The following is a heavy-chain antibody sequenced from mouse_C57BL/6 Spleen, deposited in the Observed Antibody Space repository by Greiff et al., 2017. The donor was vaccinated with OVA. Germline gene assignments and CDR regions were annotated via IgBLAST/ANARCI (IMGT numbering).Heavy chain of an antibody. Sequence: EVKLVESGPGLVKPSQSLSLTCSVTGYSITSGYYWNWIRQFPGNKLEWMGYISYDGSNNYNPSLKNRISITRDTSKNQFFLKLNSVTTEDTATYYCARDRAVVANFDYWGQGTTLTVSS. CDR2: ISYDGSN. CDR3: ARDRAVVANFDY. D-gene: IGHD1-1*01. CDR1: GYSITSGYY. J-gene: IGHJ2*01. V-gene: IGHV3-6*01.